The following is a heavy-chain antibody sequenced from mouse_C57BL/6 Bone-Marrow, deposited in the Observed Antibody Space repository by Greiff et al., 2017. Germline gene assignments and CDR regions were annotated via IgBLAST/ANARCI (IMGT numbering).Heavy chain of an antibody. CDR3: ARTYGSRDYYAMDY. V-gene: IGHV2-9-1*01. D-gene: IGHD1-1*01. CDR1: GFSLTSYA. J-gene: IGHJ4*01. Sequence: VQLQQSGPGLVAPSQSLSITCTVSGFSLTSYAISWVRQPPGKGLEWLGVIWTGGGTNYNSALKSRLSISKDNSKSQVFLKMNSLQTDDTARYYCARTYGSRDYYAMDYWGQGTSVTVSS. CDR2: IWTGGGT.